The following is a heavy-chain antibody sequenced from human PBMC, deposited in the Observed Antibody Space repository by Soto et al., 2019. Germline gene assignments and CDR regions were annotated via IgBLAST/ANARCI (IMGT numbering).Heavy chain of an antibody. CDR3: ATNTKYSSSWYQTFDY. J-gene: IGHJ4*02. Sequence: ASVKVSCKASGGTFSSYAISWVRQAPGQGLEWMGGIIPIFGTANYAQKFQGRVTITADKSTSTAYMELSSLRSEDTAVYYCATNTKYSSSWYQTFDYWGQGTLVTVYS. V-gene: IGHV1-69*06. D-gene: IGHD6-13*01. CDR1: GGTFSSYA. CDR2: IIPIFGTA.